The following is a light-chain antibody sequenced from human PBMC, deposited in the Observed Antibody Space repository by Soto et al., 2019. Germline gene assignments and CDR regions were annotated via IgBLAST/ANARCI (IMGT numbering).Light chain of an antibody. CDR1: QGIRNA. V-gene: IGKV1-13*02. J-gene: IGKJ5*01. CDR3: QHFYCFPT. Sequence: AIQLTQSPSSLSASVGDTVTITCRASQGIRNALAWYQQIPGKPPKLLIADASTLESGVPSRFGGSSSWTDFKPTISGLQPGYFATYYCQHFYCFPTFGQGTRLEIQ. CDR2: DAS.